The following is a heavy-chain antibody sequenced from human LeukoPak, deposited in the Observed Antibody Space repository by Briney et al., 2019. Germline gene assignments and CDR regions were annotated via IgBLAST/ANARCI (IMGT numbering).Heavy chain of an antibody. CDR1: GGTFSSYA. CDR2: MNPNSGNT. D-gene: IGHD3-22*01. CDR3: ARGFARRSKIGVRSSGYSYYFDY. J-gene: IGHJ4*02. V-gene: IGHV1-8*02. Sequence: ASVKVSCKASGGTFSSYAINWVRQATGQGLEWMGWMNPNSGNTGYAQKFQGRVTMTRNTSISTAYMELSSLRSEDTAVYYCARGFARRSKIGVRSSGYSYYFDYWGQGTLVTVSS.